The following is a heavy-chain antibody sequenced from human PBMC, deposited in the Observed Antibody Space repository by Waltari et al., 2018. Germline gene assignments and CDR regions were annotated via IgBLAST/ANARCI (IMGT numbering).Heavy chain of an antibody. CDR3: ARDRGYFYESSGYYSLND. Sequence: QVQLVQSGAELKEPGASVKVSCKASGYTFTGYYMHWVRQAPGQGLEWIGWINPNSGGTNYAQKFEGWVTMTRDTSINTAYMELTRLTSDDTAVYYCARDRGYFYESSGYYSLNDWGQGTLVTVSS. J-gene: IGHJ4*02. D-gene: IGHD3-22*01. CDR2: INPNSGGT. V-gene: IGHV1-2*04. CDR1: GYTFTGYY.